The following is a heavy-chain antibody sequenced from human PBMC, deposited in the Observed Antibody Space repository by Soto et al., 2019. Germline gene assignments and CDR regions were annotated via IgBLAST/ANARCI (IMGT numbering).Heavy chain of an antibody. V-gene: IGHV4-39*01. CDR1: GGSISINFYY. CDR3: GGQTDDSYTFIVFDI. J-gene: IGHJ3*02. D-gene: IGHD2-15*01. CDR2: IYYRGST. Sequence: SETLSLTCTVSGGSISINFYYWGWIRHPPGKGLQWIGNIYYRGSTNYNPSLKSPVTISVDTSKNQFSLKLSSVTAADTAVYYCGGQTDDSYTFIVFDIGGKGKMVTVSS.